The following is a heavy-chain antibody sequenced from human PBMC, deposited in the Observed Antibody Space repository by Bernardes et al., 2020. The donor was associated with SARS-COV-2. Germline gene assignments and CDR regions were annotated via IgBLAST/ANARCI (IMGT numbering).Heavy chain of an antibody. D-gene: IGHD3-10*02. J-gene: IGHJ4*02. CDR2: ISTYNGNT. CDR3: ARDMFGWSIDY. V-gene: IGHV1-18*01. CDR1: RYSFSDYG. Sequence: ASVKVSCKASRYSFSDYGISWVRQAPGQGLEWMGWISTYNGNTNYAQNVQDRVIMTADTSTSTAYMELRSLRSDDTAVYYCARDMFGWSIDYWGQGTLVIVSS.